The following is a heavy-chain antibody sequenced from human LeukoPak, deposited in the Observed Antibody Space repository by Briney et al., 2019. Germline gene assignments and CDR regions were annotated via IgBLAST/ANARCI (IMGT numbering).Heavy chain of an antibody. D-gene: IGHD6-13*01. CDR3: ARGGIAAAGTGYYYYYYMDV. CDR1: GYTFIGYY. J-gene: IGHJ6*03. V-gene: IGHV1-2*02. CDR2: INPNSGGT. Sequence: ASVKVSCKASGYTFIGYYMHWVRQAPGQGLEWMGWINPNSGGTNYAQKFQGRVAMTRDTSISTAYMELSRLRSDDTAVYYCARGGIAAAGTGYYYYYYMDVWGKGTTVTVSS.